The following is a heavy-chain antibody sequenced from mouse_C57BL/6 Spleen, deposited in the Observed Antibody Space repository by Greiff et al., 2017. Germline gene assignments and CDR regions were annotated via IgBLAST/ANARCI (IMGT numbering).Heavy chain of an antibody. J-gene: IGHJ4*01. CDR2: IYPGDGDT. CDR1: GYAFSSSW. CDR3: ARPASYYAMDY. V-gene: IGHV1-82*01. Sequence: QVQLQQSGPELVKPGASVKISCKASGYAFSSSWMNWVKQRPGKGLEWIGRIYPGDGDTNYNGKFKGKATLTADKSSRTAYMQLSSLASEDSAVYFCARPASYYAMDYWGQGTSVTVSS.